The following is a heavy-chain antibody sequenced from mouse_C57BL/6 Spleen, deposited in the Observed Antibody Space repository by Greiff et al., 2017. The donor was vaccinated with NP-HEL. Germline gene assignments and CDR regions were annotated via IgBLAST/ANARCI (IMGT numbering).Heavy chain of an antibody. CDR3: GRCGEGGAMDD. CDR2: FYPVSGET. J-gene: IGHJ4*01. V-gene: IGHV1-11*01. Sequence: QVQLQQSGAELASPGASVTLSCKASGSPFTDHILNWVKTRPGQGLEWIGRFYPVSGETNYNPKFMGKATFSVDRSSSTVYMVLNSRTAEDPAVYYCGRCGEGGAMDDWGQGTSVTVSS. CDR1: GSPFTDHI.